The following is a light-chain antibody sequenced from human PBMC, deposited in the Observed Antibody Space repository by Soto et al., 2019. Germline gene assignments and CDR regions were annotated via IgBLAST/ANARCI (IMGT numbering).Light chain of an antibody. CDR3: QQSNNWPRT. Sequence: EIVMTQSPATLSVSPGERATLSYRASQSVSSKLGWYQQKPGQAPRLLIYGASIRATGIPARFSGSGSGKEFTLTISSLQSEDFAVYYCQQSNNWPRTFGPGTKVDIK. CDR2: GAS. J-gene: IGKJ3*01. CDR1: QSVSSK. V-gene: IGKV3-15*01.